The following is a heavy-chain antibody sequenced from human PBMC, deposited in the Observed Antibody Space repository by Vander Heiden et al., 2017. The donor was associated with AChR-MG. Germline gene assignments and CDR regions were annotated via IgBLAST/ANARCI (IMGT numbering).Heavy chain of an antibody. CDR3: ARDLEAVAGPDYYYGMDV. CDR2: ISYDGSNK. V-gene: IGHV3-30-3*01. J-gene: IGHJ6*02. D-gene: IGHD6-19*01. CDR1: GFTFRSYA. Sequence: QVQLVESGGGVVQPGRSLRLPCAASGFTFRSYAMHWVRQAPGKGLEWVAVISYDGSNKYYADSVKGRFTISRDNSKNTLYLQMNSLRAEDTAVYYCARDLEAVAGPDYYYGMDVWGQGTTVTVSS.